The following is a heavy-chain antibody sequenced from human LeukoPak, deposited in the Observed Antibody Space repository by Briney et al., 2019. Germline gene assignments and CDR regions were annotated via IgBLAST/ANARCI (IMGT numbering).Heavy chain of an antibody. Sequence: GGSLRLSCAASGFTFSSYDMNWGRQAPGKGLEWVSSISGNSNYIYYADSVEGRFTISRDNAMNSLYLQMNSLRAEDTAVYYCAMYYGSGSYAPRPDYWGQGTLVTVSS. CDR2: ISGNSNYI. CDR1: GFTFSSYD. J-gene: IGHJ4*02. D-gene: IGHD3-10*01. CDR3: AMYYGSGSYAPRPDY. V-gene: IGHV3-21*01.